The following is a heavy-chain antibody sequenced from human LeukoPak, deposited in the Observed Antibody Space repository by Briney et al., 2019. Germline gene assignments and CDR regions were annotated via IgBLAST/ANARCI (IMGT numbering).Heavy chain of an antibody. V-gene: IGHV4-34*01. CDR1: GGSFSGYY. J-gene: IGHJ4*02. D-gene: IGHD6-19*01. CDR2: INHSGST. Sequence: SETLSLTCAVYGGSFSGYYWSWIRQPPGKGLEWIGEINHSGSTNYNPSLKSRVTISVDTSKNQFSLKLSSVTAADTAVYYCARHVNSGWYFFPVDYWGQGTLVTVSS. CDR3: ARHVNSGWYFFPVDY.